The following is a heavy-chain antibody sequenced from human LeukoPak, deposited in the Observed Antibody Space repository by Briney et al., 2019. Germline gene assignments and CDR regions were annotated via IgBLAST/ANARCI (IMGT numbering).Heavy chain of an antibody. V-gene: IGHV3-30*18. D-gene: IGHD3-22*01. CDR1: GFTFSSYA. CDR2: ISYDGSNK. CDR3: AKAWCSGYNCPFDY. J-gene: IGHJ4*02. Sequence: GGSLRLSSAPSGFTFSSYAMHWVRDAPGEGLECVAVISYDGSNKYYADSVKGRFTISRDNSKNPLYLQMNSLRAEDTAVYYCAKAWCSGYNCPFDYWGQGTLVTVSS.